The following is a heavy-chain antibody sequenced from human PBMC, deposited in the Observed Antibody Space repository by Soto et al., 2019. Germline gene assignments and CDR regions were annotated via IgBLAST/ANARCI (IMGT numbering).Heavy chain of an antibody. CDR2: ISYDGSNK. CDR1: GFTFSSYA. V-gene: IGHV3-30-3*01. D-gene: IGHD4-17*01. Sequence: QVQLVESGGGVVQPGGSLRLSCAASGFTFSSYAMHWVRQAPGKGLEWVAVISYDGSNKYYADSVNGRFTISRDNSKNTLYLQMNSLRAEDTAVYYCATLSYGDRLAYWYFDLWGRGTLVTVSS. J-gene: IGHJ2*01. CDR3: ATLSYGDRLAYWYFDL.